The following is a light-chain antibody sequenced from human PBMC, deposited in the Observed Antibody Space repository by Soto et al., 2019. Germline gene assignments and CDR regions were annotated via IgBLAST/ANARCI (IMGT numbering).Light chain of an antibody. Sequence: DVVMTQTPLSLSVTPGQPASISCKSSQSLLHSDGGTYLYWYVQRPDQPPQLLIYEVSNRFFGVPDRFSGSGSGTDFTLKISRVEAEDVGVYYCMQSVQLPLYTFGQGTKLEIK. CDR2: EVS. V-gene: IGKV2D-29*01. CDR1: QSLLHSDGGTY. CDR3: MQSVQLPLYT. J-gene: IGKJ2*01.